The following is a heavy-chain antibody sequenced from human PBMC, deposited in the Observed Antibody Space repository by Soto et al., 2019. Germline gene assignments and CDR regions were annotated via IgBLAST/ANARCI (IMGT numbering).Heavy chain of an antibody. CDR1: GGSFSGYY. J-gene: IGHJ6*02. Sequence: SETLSLTCAVYGGSFSGYYWSWIRQPPGKGLEWIGEINHSGSTNYNPSLKSRVTISVDTSKNQFSLKLSSVTAADTAVYYCARGFMDIVATTPGMDVWGQGTTVTVSS. D-gene: IGHD5-12*01. CDR3: ARGFMDIVATTPGMDV. V-gene: IGHV4-34*01. CDR2: INHSGST.